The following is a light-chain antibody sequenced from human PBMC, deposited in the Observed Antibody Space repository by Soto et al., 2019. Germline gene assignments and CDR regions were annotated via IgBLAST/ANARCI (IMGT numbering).Light chain of an antibody. V-gene: IGLV2-14*01. Sequence: QSALTQPASVSGSPGQSITISCTGTSSDVGGYNSVSWYQQHPGKAPKLMIHDVSNRPSGVSNRFSGSKSGNTASLTISGLQAEDEADYYCSSYPSSSSYVFGSGTKVTVL. J-gene: IGLJ1*01. CDR2: DVS. CDR1: SSDVGGYNS. CDR3: SSYPSSSSYV.